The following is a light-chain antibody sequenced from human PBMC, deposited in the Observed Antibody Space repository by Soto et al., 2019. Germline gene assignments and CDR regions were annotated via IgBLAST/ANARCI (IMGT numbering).Light chain of an antibody. CDR1: SSDVGSFYP. Sequence: HSALTQPASVSGSPGQSITISCTVTSSDVGSFYPVSWYQQHPGEAPKLMIYEGGKRPSGVSNRFSGSRSGNTASLTISGLQAEDEADYYCCSYAGSDTMIFGGGTKLTVL. CDR2: EGG. J-gene: IGLJ2*01. V-gene: IGLV2-23*01. CDR3: CSYAGSDTMI.